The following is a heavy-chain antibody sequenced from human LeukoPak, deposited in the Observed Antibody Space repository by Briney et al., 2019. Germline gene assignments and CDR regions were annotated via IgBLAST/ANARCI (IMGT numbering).Heavy chain of an antibody. J-gene: IGHJ4*02. V-gene: IGHV1-2*04. CDR2: INPNSGGT. CDR3: ARRRPITIFGVVGFDY. Sequence: ASVKVSCKASGYTFTGYYMHWVRQAPGQGLEWMGWINPNSGGTNYAQKFQGWVTMTGDTSISTAYMELSRLRSDDTAVYYCARRRPITIFGVVGFDYWGQGTLVTVSS. CDR1: GYTFTGYY. D-gene: IGHD3-3*01.